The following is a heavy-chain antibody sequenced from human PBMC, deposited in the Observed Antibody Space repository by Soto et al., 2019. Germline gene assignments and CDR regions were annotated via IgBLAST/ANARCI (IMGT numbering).Heavy chain of an antibody. CDR2: IIPILGIA. D-gene: IGHD3-16*01. J-gene: IGHJ4*02. CDR1: GGTFSSYT. V-gene: IGHV1-69*02. CDR3: ARKEELWDVSGLDY. Sequence: GASVKVSCKASGGTFSSYTISWVRQAPGQGLEWMGRIIPILGIANYAQRFQGRVTITADTSTSTAYMELSSLTFEDTAVYYCARKEELWDVSGLDYWGQGTLVTVSS.